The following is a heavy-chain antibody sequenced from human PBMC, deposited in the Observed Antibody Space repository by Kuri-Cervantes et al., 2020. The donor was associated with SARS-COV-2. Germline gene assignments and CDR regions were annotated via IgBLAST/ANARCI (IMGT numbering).Heavy chain of an antibody. CDR2: INPDGSYT. V-gene: IGHV3-74*01. CDR3: VRDGDHWNFDY. CDR1: GFSFSSYA. Sequence: GGSLRLSCAASGFSFSSYAMSWVRQAPGKGLVWVSRINPDGSYTNNADSVKGRFTLYRDNAKNMLFLQMNSLRAEDTAVYYCVRDGDHWNFDYWGQGTPVTVSS. J-gene: IGHJ4*02. D-gene: IGHD1-1*01.